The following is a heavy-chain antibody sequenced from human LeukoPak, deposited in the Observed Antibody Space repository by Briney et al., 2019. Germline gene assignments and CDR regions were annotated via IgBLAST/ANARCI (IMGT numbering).Heavy chain of an antibody. V-gene: IGHV4-59*08. J-gene: IGHJ6*02. CDR2: IYYSGST. CDR1: GGSISSYY. D-gene: IGHD3-10*01. CDR3: ARHLYGSGSYYLQIYYYYGMDV. Sequence: SETLSLTCTVFGGSISSYYWSWIRQPPGKGLEWIGYIYYSGSTNYNPSLKSRVTISVDTSKNQFSLKLSSVTAADTAVYYCARHLYGSGSYYLQIYYYYGMDVWGQGTTVTVSS.